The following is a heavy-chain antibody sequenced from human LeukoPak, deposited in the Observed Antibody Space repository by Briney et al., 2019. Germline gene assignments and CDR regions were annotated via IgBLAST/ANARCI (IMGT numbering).Heavy chain of an antibody. J-gene: IGHJ4*02. Sequence: QPGGSLRLSCAASGFTFSSYEMNWVRQAPGQGLEWVSYISSSGNAIYYADSVKGRFTISRDNAKNSLYLQTNSLRAEDTAVYYCARIGYGVSFDYWGQGTLVTVSS. CDR3: ARIGYGVSFDY. D-gene: IGHD4/OR15-4a*01. V-gene: IGHV3-48*03. CDR2: ISSSGNAI. CDR1: GFTFSSYE.